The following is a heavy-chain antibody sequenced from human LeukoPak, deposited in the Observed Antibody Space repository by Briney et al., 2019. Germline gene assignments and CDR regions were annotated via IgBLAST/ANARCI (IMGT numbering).Heavy chain of an antibody. CDR3: ARTPMVLRHFSWTWEGFDY. D-gene: IGHD1-26*01. CDR1: GYSFTNYW. V-gene: IGHV5-51*01. CDR2: IYPGDSDT. J-gene: IGHJ4*02. Sequence: GESLKISCKGSGYSFTNYWIGWVRQMPGKGLEWMGIIYPGDSDTRYSPSFQGQVTMSADKSISTAYLQWSSLKASDTAMYYCARTPMVLRHFSWTWEGFDYWGQGTLVTVSS.